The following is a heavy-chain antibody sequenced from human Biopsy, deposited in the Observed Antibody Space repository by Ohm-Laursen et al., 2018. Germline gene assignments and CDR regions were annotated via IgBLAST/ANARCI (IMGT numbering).Heavy chain of an antibody. Sequence: SETLSLTCTVSGDSVSRGSFYWTWIRQPPGQGLEYIGYIYDRGSTANYNPSLESRVTMSADMPKNQFSLKLSSVTAADTAIYYCARGMRSSGWPYFDSWGQGTLVTVSS. CDR3: ARGMRSSGWPYFDS. CDR2: IYDRGSTA. D-gene: IGHD6-19*01. V-gene: IGHV4-61*01. CDR1: GDSVSRGSFY. J-gene: IGHJ4*02.